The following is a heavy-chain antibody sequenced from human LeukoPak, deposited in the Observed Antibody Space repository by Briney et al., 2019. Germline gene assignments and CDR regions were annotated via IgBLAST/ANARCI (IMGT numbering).Heavy chain of an antibody. CDR3: ARATYYYDSSGYYVFYFDN. J-gene: IGHJ4*02. CDR1: GFTFSYYA. CDR2: ISSNGGST. Sequence: PGGSLRLSCSASGFTFSYYAMHWVRQAPGQGLAYVSAISSNGGSTYYADSVKGRFTISRDNSKNTLYLQMNSLRAEDTAVYYCARATYYYDSSGYYVFYFDNWGQGTLVTVSS. D-gene: IGHD3-22*01. V-gene: IGHV3-64*04.